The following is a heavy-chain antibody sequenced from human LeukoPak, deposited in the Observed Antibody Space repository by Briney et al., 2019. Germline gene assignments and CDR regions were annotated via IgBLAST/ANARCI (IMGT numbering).Heavy chain of an antibody. V-gene: IGHV1-24*01. CDR3: ATRGSGSYYEDFDY. J-gene: IGHJ4*02. CDR2: FDPEDGET. D-gene: IGHD1-26*01. CDR1: GYTLTQLS. Sequence: GASVKVSCKVSGYTLTQLSMHWVRQAPGKGLEGMGGFDPEDGETIYAQKFQGRVTMTEDTSTDTAYMELSSLRSEDTAVYYCATRGSGSYYEDFDYWGQGTLVTVSS.